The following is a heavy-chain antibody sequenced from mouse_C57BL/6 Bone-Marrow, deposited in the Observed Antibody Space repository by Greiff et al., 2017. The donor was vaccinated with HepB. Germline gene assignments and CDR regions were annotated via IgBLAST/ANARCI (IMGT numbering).Heavy chain of an antibody. CDR3: ARSGGDYDLYYFDY. Sequence: VQLVESGAELVRPGTSVKVSCKASGYAFTNYLIEWVKQRPGQGLEWIGVINPGSGGTNYNEKFKGKATLTADKSSSTAYMQLSSLTSEDSAVYFCARSGGDYDLYYFDYWGQGTTLTVSS. CDR2: INPGSGGT. J-gene: IGHJ2*01. D-gene: IGHD2-4*01. CDR1: GYAFTNYL. V-gene: IGHV1-54*01.